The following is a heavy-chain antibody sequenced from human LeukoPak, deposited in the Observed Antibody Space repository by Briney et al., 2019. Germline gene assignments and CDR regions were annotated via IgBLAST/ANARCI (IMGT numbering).Heavy chain of an antibody. CDR2: INPYSGGT. D-gene: IGHD6-19*01. V-gene: IGHV1-2*02. Sequence: ASVKVSCKASGYTFTGYYMHWVRQAPGQGLEWMGWINPYSGGTNYAQKFQGRVTMTRDMSISTAYMELRSLRSDDTAVYYCARAGPYSSGWLRSGYYYYYMDVWGKGTTVTVSS. CDR3: ARAGPYSSGWLRSGYYYYYMDV. CDR1: GYTFTGYY. J-gene: IGHJ6*03.